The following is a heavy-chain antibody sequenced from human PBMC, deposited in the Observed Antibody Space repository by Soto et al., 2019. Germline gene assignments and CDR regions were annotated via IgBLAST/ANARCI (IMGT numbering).Heavy chain of an antibody. CDR2: IYPGDSDT. J-gene: IGHJ6*02. Sequence: PGESLKISCKGSGYSFTSYWIGWVRQMPGKGLEWMGIIYPGDSDTRYSPSFQGQVTISADKSISTAYLQWSSLKASDTAMYYCARSIVVVPAARYRHLGENGMDVWGQGTTVTVSS. V-gene: IGHV5-51*01. D-gene: IGHD2-2*01. CDR3: ARSIVVVPAARYRHLGENGMDV. CDR1: GYSFTSYW.